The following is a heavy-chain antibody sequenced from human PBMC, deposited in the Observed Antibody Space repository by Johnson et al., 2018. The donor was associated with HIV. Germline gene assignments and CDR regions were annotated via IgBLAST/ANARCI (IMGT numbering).Heavy chain of an antibody. J-gene: IGHJ3*02. CDR2: IQYDGSNK. D-gene: IGHD6-13*01. CDR3: ARGGEYSSSLYAFDI. V-gene: IGHV3-30*02. Sequence: QMLLVESGGGVVQPGGSLRLSCAVSGFTFSSYGMHWVRQAPGKGLEWVAFIQYDGSNKYYADPVKGRFTISRDNSKNTLYLQMNSLRAEDTAVYYCARGGEYSSSLYAFDIWGQGTMVTVS. CDR1: GFTFSSYG.